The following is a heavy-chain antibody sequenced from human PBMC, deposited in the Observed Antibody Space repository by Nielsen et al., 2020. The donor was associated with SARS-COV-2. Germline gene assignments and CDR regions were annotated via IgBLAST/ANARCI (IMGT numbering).Heavy chain of an antibody. CDR2: IWYDGSNK. D-gene: IGHD2-2*01. J-gene: IGHJ6*02. CDR3: AKDKYQLLNYGMDV. CDR1: GFTFSSYS. V-gene: IGHV3-33*06. Sequence: GESLKISCAASGFTFSSYSMHWVRQAPGKGLEWVAVIWYDGSNKYYADSVKGRFTISRDNSKNTLYLQMNSLRAEDTAVYYCAKDKYQLLNYGMDVWGQGTTVTVSS.